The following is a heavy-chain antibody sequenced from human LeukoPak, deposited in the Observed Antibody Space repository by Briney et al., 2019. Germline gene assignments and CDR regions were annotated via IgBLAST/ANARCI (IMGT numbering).Heavy chain of an antibody. CDR1: GDSISSYY. V-gene: IGHV4-59*01. CDR2: GYYTGST. CDR3: ARGFYDSRGYSNPFDH. Sequence: SETLSLTCTVSGDSISSYYWSWIRQPPGRGLEWIGYGYYTGSTKYNPSLQSRVTISVDTSKNQFSMKLTSVTAADTAVYYGARGFYDSRGYSNPFDHYSQGTLVTVSS. J-gene: IGHJ4*02. D-gene: IGHD3-22*01.